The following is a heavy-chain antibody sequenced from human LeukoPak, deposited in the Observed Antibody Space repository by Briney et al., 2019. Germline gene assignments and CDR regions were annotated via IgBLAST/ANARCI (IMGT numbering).Heavy chain of an antibody. Sequence: ASVKVSCKASGYTFTGYYIHWVRQAPGQGLEWMGWINANSGDTNYAQKFQGRVTMTRDASISTAYMELSRLRSDDTAVYHCARGYYDFWSGNYFYYYAMDVWGQGTTVTVSS. CDR1: GYTFTGYY. D-gene: IGHD3-3*01. CDR2: INANSGDT. V-gene: IGHV1-2*02. CDR3: ARGYYDFWSGNYFYYYAMDV. J-gene: IGHJ6*02.